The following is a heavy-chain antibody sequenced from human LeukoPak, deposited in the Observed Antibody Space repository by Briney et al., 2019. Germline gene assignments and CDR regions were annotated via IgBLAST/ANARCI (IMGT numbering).Heavy chain of an antibody. D-gene: IGHD3-22*01. Sequence: GASVKVSCKASGYTFTSYDINWVRQATGQGLEWMGWMNPNSGNTGYAQKFQGRVTMTRNTSISTAYMELSSLRSEDTAVYYCARGRHRGYYHDSSGYYPYYWGRGTLVTVSS. V-gene: IGHV1-8*01. CDR3: ARGRHRGYYHDSSGYYPYY. CDR1: GYTFTSYD. CDR2: MNPNSGNT. J-gene: IGHJ4*02.